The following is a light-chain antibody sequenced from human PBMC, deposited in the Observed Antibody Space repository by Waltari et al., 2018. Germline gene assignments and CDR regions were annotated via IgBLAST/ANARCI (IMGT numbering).Light chain of an antibody. CDR2: GAT. V-gene: IGKV3-15*01. Sequence: EVVLTQSPAPLSVSPGDRATLHCRASEGVSSNLAWYQQKPGQAPSLLVHGATTRATGIPARFSGSGSGTEFTLTISSLQSEDFAVYYCQQYNNWILLTFGGGTKVEIK. CDR3: QQYNNWILLT. CDR1: EGVSSN. J-gene: IGKJ4*01.